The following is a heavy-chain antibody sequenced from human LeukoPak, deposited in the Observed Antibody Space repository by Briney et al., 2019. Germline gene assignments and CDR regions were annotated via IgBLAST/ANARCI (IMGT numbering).Heavy chain of an antibody. V-gene: IGHV3-21*01. CDR1: GFTFNGYS. D-gene: IGHD4-17*01. CDR2: ISTSSSYI. Sequence: GGSLRLSCTASGFTFNGYSMNWVRQAPGKGLEWVSSISTSSSYIYYADSVKGRFTISRNNPKNSLYLQMNSLRAEDTAVYYCARNRGDPSYFDYWGQGTLVAVSS. CDR3: ARNRGDPSYFDY. J-gene: IGHJ4*02.